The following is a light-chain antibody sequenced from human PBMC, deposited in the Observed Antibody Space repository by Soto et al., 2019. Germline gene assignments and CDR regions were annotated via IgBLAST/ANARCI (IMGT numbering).Light chain of an antibody. J-gene: IGKJ3*01. CDR1: QAVSTY. CDR2: AAS. CDR3: QQLQTYPFT. V-gene: IGKV1-9*01. Sequence: DIHLTQSPSFLSASVGDRVTITCRVSQAVSTYLAWYQLKPGKAPRLLIYAASTLETGVPSRFSGGVSGTEFTLTISSLQTEDFAIYYCQQLQTYPFTFGPGTRVDIK.